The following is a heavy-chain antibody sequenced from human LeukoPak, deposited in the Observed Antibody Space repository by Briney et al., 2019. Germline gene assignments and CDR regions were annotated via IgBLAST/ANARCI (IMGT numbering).Heavy chain of an antibody. J-gene: IGHJ6*02. CDR1: GFTFSDYG. V-gene: IGHV3-30*03. CDR2: ISYNGSHK. CDR3: ASRLQTTWVMDV. D-gene: IGHD4-17*01. Sequence: GRSLRLSCAASGFTFSDYGIHWVRQAPGKGLEWVAFISYNGSHKYYADSVKGRFTISRDNSKNTLFLQMNSLRPEDTAVYYCASRLQTTWVMDVWGQGTTVTVSS.